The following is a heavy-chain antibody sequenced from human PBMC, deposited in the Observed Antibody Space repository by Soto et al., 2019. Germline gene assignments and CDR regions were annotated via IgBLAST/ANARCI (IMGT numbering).Heavy chain of an antibody. J-gene: IGHJ3*02. CDR3: ARGYCTNGVCYPDAFDI. D-gene: IGHD2-8*01. V-gene: IGHV3-13*04. Sequence: SLRLSCAASGFTFSSYDMHWVRQATGKGLEWVSAIGTAGDTYYPGSVRGRFTISRENAKNSLYLQMKSLRAGDTAVYYCARGYCTNGVCYPDAFDIWGQGTMVTVSS. CDR1: GFTFSSYD. CDR2: IGTAGDT.